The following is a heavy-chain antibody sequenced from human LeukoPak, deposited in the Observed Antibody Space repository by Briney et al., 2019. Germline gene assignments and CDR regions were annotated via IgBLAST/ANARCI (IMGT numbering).Heavy chain of an antibody. Sequence: PSETLSLTCTVSGGSISSYYWSWIRQPPGKGLEWIGYIYYSGSTNYNPSLKSRVTISVDTSKNQFSLKLSSVTAADTAVYYCAKVISSSCGIGGYWGQGTLVTVSS. J-gene: IGHJ4*02. CDR1: GGSISSYY. CDR3: AKVISSSCGIGGY. D-gene: IGHD6-13*01. V-gene: IGHV4-59*01. CDR2: IYYSGST.